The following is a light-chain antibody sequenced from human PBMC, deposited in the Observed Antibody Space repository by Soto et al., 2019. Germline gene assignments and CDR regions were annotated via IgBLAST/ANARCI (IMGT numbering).Light chain of an antibody. CDR2: DAS. CDR3: QQRSNWPPIT. Sequence: EMVLTQSPGTLSLSPGERATLSCRASQSVSSSYLAWYQQKPGQAPRLLLYDASNRATGIPARFSGSGSGTDFTLTISSLEPEDFAVYYCQQRSNWPPITFGQGTRLEIK. J-gene: IGKJ5*01. CDR1: QSVSSSY. V-gene: IGKV3D-20*02.